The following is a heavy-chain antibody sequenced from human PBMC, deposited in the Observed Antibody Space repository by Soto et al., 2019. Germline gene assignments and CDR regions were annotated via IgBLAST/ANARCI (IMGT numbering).Heavy chain of an antibody. D-gene: IGHD3-3*01. CDR3: ARETLTLFGGVRDNVYYGIDV. CDR2: IGTSETIR. CDR1: GFTFSSYE. Sequence: EVQLEESGGGLVQPGGSLRLSCAASGFTFSSYEMNWVRQVPGKGLQWVSYIGTSETIRYYADSVKGRFTISRDNAKNSLYLKMNSLRAEDTAIYYCARETLTLFGGVRDNVYYGIDVWGPGTNVTVSS. V-gene: IGHV3-48*03. J-gene: IGHJ6*02.